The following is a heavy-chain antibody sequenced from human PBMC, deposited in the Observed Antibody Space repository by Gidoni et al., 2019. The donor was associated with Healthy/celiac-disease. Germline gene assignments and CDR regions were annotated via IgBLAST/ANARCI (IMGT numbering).Heavy chain of an antibody. Sequence: QVQLQQWGAGLLKPSETLSLTCAVYGGSFSGYYWSWIRQPPGKGLEWIGEINHSGSTNYNPSLKSRVTISVDTSKNQFSLKLSSVTAADTAVYYCARGNGPYYDFWSGYNWFDPWGQGTLVTVSS. CDR2: INHSGST. J-gene: IGHJ5*02. V-gene: IGHV4-34*01. D-gene: IGHD3-3*01. CDR1: GGSFSGYY. CDR3: ARGNGPYYDFWSGYNWFDP.